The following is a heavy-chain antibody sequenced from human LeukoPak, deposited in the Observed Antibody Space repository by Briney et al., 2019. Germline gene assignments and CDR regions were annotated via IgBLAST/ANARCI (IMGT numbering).Heavy chain of an antibody. Sequence: PGGSLRLSCAASGFTFSSYEMNWVRQAPGKGLEWVSYISGSGSTIYYADSVKGRFTISRDNAKNSLYLQMNSLRAEDTAVYYCARELDLDFDYWGQGTLVTVSS. J-gene: IGHJ4*02. CDR3: ARELDLDFDY. CDR1: GFTFSSYE. CDR2: ISGSGSTI. V-gene: IGHV3-48*03. D-gene: IGHD1-7*01.